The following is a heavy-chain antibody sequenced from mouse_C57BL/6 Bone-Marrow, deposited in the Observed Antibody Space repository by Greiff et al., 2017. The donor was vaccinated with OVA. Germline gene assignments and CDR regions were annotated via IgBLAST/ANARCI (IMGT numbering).Heavy chain of an antibody. CDR1: GFTFSSYA. CDR3: ASYYGSSPFAY. V-gene: IGHV5-4*03. D-gene: IGHD1-1*01. Sequence: EVKLMESGGGLVKPGGSLKLSCAASGFTFSSYAMSWVRQTPEKRPEWVATISDGGSYTYYPDNVKGRFTISRDNAKNTLYLQMSHLKSEDTAMYYCASYYGSSPFAYWGQGTLVTVSA. CDR2: ISDGGSYT. J-gene: IGHJ3*01.